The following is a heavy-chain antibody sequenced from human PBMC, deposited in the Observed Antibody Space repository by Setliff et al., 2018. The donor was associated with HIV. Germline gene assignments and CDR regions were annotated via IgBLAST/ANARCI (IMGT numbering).Heavy chain of an antibody. D-gene: IGHD3-3*01. CDR2: ISSSGST. J-gene: IGHJ4*02. CDR3: AGVQSDWFY. CDR1: GASTSNDY. V-gene: IGHV4-59*01. Sequence: SETLSLTCTVSGASTSNDYWNWIRQSPGKGLEWIGYISSSGSTNSNPSLKSRVTISADTSKNQFSLKLRSVTAADTAVYYCAGVQSDWFYWGQGTLVTVSS.